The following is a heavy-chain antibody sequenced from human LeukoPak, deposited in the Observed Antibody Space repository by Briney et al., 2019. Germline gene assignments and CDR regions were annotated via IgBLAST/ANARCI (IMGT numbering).Heavy chain of an antibody. D-gene: IGHD2-2*01. Sequence: ASVKVSCKASGYTFTNYDIKWVRQATGQGLEWMGWMNPNSGYTGYAQKFQGRFTMTRNTSISTAYMELSSLRSEDTAVYYCARGAVIPATMGYYGMDVWGQGTTVSVSS. V-gene: IGHV1-8*01. CDR2: MNPNSGYT. CDR3: ARGAVIPATMGYYGMDV. J-gene: IGHJ6*02. CDR1: GYTFTNYD.